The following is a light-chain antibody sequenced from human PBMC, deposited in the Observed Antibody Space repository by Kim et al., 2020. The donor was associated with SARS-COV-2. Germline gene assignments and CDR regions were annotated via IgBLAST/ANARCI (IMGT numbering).Light chain of an antibody. Sequence: GQSITVSCTGSSSDFGGYNYVSWYQQHPGKAPKLMIYDVSNRPSGVSNRFSGSKSGNTASLAISGLQAEDEADYYCSSYRSSSTWVFGGGTQLTVL. CDR1: SSDFGGYNY. V-gene: IGLV2-14*04. CDR3: SSYRSSSTWV. CDR2: DVS. J-gene: IGLJ3*02.